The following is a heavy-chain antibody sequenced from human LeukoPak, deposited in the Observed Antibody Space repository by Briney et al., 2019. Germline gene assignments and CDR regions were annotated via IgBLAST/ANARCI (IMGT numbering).Heavy chain of an antibody. V-gene: IGHV3-33*01. CDR2: IGYDGTNE. D-gene: IGHD2-21*02. Sequence: PGGSLRLSCAASGFTFSSYGMHWVRQAPGKGLEWVALIGYDGTNEYYADSVKGRFTISRDNSKNTLYLQMKSLRAEDTAVYYCARIGGDRDPFDYWGQGTLVTVSS. J-gene: IGHJ4*02. CDR3: ARIGGDRDPFDY. CDR1: GFTFSSYG.